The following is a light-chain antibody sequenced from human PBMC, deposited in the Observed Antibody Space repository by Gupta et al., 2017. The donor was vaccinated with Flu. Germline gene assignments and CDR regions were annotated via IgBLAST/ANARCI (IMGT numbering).Light chain of an antibody. CDR3: QQAPDFPIT. V-gene: IGKV1D-12*01. J-gene: IGKJ4*01. Sequence: IQMTQSPSSVSASIGDSVTITCRASHDIIRWLAWYQQRPGKAPKLLIFAASTLERGVPSRFSGSGSGTEFTLSINGLQPDDFATYYCQQAPDFPITFGGGTKVEIK. CDR2: AAS. CDR1: HDIIRW.